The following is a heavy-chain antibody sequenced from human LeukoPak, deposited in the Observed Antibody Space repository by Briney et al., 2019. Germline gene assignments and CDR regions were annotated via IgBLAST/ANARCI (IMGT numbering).Heavy chain of an antibody. J-gene: IGHJ4*02. CDR2: IYYSGRT. Sequence: PSETLSLSCAVSGGSISSSNDYWGWIRQPPGKGLEWIGSIYYSGRTYYNPSLKSRVTISVDTSKNQFSLKLSSVTAADTAVYYCARHVSDYGSGTIDYWGQGTLVTVSS. V-gene: IGHV4-39*01. D-gene: IGHD3-10*01. CDR1: GGSISSSNDY. CDR3: ARHVSDYGSGTIDY.